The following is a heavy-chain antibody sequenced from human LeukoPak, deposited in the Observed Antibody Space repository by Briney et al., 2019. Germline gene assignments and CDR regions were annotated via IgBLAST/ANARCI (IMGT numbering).Heavy chain of an antibody. V-gene: IGHV4-59*01. Sequence: SETLSLTCTVSGGSISSYYWSWIRQPPGKGLEWIGYIYYSGSTNYNPSLKSRVTISVDTSKNQFSLKLSSVTAADTAVYYCARGDPYYYDSSGYYSSACDIWGQGTMVTVSS. CDR1: GGSISSYY. J-gene: IGHJ3*02. D-gene: IGHD3-22*01. CDR2: IYYSGST. CDR3: ARGDPYYYDSSGYYSSACDI.